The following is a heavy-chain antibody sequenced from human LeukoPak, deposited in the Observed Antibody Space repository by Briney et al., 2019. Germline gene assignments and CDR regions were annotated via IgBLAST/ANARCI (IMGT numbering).Heavy chain of an antibody. D-gene: IGHD3-10*01. J-gene: IGHJ4*02. CDR3: AKSPGSRSYPHYFDY. CDR2: LTGSSATA. V-gene: IGHV3-23*01. CDR1: GFSLRNYG. Sequence: GGSLRLSCAASGFSLRNYGVNWVRQAPGKGLEWVSGLTGSSATAYHAGSVKGRFTISRDNSKNTLYLQMNSLRAEDTAVYYCAKSPGSRSYPHYFDYWGQGTLVTVSS.